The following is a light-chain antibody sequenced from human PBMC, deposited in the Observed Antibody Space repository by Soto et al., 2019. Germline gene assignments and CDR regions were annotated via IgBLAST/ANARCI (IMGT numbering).Light chain of an antibody. J-gene: IGKJ1*01. CDR3: QQYNNWPRT. CDR1: QSVSSN. Sequence: EIVMTQSPATLSVSPGERATLSCRASQSVSSNLAWYQQKPGQAPRLLIYGASTRATDIPARFSGSGSGTESTLTISSLQSGDFAVYYCQQYNNWPRTFGQGTKVDIK. CDR2: GAS. V-gene: IGKV3-15*01.